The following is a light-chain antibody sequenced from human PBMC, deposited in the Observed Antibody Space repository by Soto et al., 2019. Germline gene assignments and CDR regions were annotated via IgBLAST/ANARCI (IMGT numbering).Light chain of an antibody. J-gene: IGKJ4*01. CDR1: QSVTSNY. CDR2: GAS. V-gene: IGKV3-20*01. Sequence: EIVLTQSPGALSLSPGERATLSCRASQSVTSNYLAWYQQKRGQAPRLLIDGASSRATGIPDRFSGSGSGTDCTLAIRILEPEDFAEYYCQQYGRSPPAFGGGTKVEIK. CDR3: QQYGRSPPA.